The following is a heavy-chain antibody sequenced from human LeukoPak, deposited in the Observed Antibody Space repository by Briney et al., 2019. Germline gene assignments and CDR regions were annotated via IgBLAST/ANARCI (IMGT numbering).Heavy chain of an antibody. Sequence: PGRSLRLSCAASGFTFDDYAMHWVRQAPGKGLEWVSGIRWNSGSIGYADSVKGRFTISRDNAKNSLYLQMNSLRAEDTALYYCAKDRVLAVAGKGHYYYYGMDVWGQGTTVTVSS. CDR3: AKDRVLAVAGKGHYYYYGMDV. J-gene: IGHJ6*02. V-gene: IGHV3-9*01. CDR1: GFTFDDYA. D-gene: IGHD6-19*01. CDR2: IRWNSGSI.